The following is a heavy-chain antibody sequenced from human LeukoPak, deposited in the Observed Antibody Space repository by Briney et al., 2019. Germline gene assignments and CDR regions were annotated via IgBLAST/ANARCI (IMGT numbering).Heavy chain of an antibody. J-gene: IGHJ4*02. CDR2: IYSGGST. Sequence: GGSLRLSCAASGFTLSSNYMSWVRQAPVKGLEWVSAIYSGGSTYYADSVKGGFTISRDNSKNTLYLQMNSLRAEDTAVYYCALAIDDPTFPFDYWGQGTLVTVSS. CDR1: GFTLSSNY. CDR3: ALAIDDPTFPFDY. V-gene: IGHV3-53*01. D-gene: IGHD2-21*01.